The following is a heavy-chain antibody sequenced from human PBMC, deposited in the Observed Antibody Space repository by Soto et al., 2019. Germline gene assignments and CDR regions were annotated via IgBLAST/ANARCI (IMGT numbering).Heavy chain of an antibody. V-gene: IGHV4-39*02. CDR3: ARGRGYLYYYYGMDV. D-gene: IGHD3-16*02. CDR2: IDGRGTA. CDR1: GDSISSSAYF. Sequence: SETLSLTCDVSGDSISSSAYFWAWIRQPPGKGLEWIASIDGRGTAYKNQSLKSRVTISVDTSKNHISLKVDSVTAADTAVYYCARGRGYLYYYYGMDVWGQGTTVTVSS. J-gene: IGHJ6*02.